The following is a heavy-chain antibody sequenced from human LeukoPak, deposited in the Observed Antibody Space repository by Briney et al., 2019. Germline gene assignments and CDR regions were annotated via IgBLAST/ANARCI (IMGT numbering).Heavy chain of an antibody. J-gene: IGHJ4*02. D-gene: IGHD2-21*02. CDR2: IIPIFGTA. V-gene: IGHV1-69*13. Sequence: SVKVSCKASRGTFSSYAISWVRQAPGQGLEWMGGIIPIFGTANYAQKFQGRVTITADESTSTAYMELSSLRSEDTAVYYCARDLNCGGDYSQQYWGQGTLVTVSS. CDR3: ARDLNCGGDYSQQY. CDR1: RGTFSSYA.